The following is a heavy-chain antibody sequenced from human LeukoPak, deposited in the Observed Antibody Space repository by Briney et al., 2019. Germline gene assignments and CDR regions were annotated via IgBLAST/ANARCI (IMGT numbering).Heavy chain of an antibody. CDR2: IYTSGST. CDR1: VGSISSYY. D-gene: IGHD5-18*01. J-gene: IGHJ5*02. CDR3: ARDRGYSYGYNWFDP. V-gene: IGHV4-4*07. Sequence: SETLSLTCTVSVGSISSYYWSWIRQPAGKGLEWIGRIYTSGSTNYNPSLKRRVTMSVDTSKNQFSLKLSSVTAADTAVYYCARDRGYSYGYNWFDPWGQGTLVTVSS.